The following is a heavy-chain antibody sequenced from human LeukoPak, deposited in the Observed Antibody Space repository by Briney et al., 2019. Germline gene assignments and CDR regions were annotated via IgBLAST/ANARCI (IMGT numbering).Heavy chain of an antibody. V-gene: IGHV3-64*02. CDR2: INTDGRIT. Sequence: QTGGSLRLSCVASGFSFRNYAIHWVRQAPGKGLEYVSVINTDGRITYYADSVKGRFTISRDNSKNTAYLQMGSLRGEDMAVYYCTRDGGSFCDFDYWGQGALVTVSS. D-gene: IGHD1-26*01. CDR3: TRDGGSFCDFDY. J-gene: IGHJ4*02. CDR1: GFSFRNYA.